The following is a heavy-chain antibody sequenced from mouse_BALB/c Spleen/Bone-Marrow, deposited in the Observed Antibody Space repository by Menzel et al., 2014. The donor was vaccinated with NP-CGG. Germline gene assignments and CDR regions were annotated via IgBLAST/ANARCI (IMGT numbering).Heavy chain of an antibody. Sequence: EVMLVESGGGLMKPGGSLKLSCAASGFTFSDYYMYWVRQTPEKRLEWVATISNGGSYTYYPDSVKGRFTIFRGNAKNNLYLQMSSLKSEDTAMYYCARDSLYYYGSSYGYFDVWGAGTTVTVSS. V-gene: IGHV5-4*02. D-gene: IGHD1-1*01. CDR3: ARDSLYYYGSSYGYFDV. CDR2: ISNGGSYT. J-gene: IGHJ1*01. CDR1: GFTFSDYY.